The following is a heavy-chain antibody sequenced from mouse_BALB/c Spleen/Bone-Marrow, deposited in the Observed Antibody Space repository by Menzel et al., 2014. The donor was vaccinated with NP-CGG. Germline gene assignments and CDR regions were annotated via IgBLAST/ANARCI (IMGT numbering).Heavy chain of an antibody. CDR3: ARDYSYYFDY. CDR1: GFTFTDHY. D-gene: IGHD2-1*01. J-gene: IGHJ2*01. Sequence: EVQLQQSGGGLVQPGGFLRLSCATSGFTFTDHYVSWVRQPPGKALEWLGFIRNKANGYTTEYSASVKGRFTISRDNSQSIVYLQMNTLRAEDSATYYCARDYSYYFDYWGQGTTLTVSP. CDR2: IRNKANGYTT. V-gene: IGHV7-3*02.